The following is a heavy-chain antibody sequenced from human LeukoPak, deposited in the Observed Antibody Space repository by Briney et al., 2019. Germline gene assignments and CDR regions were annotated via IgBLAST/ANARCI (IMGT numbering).Heavy chain of an antibody. CDR2: IYSGGST. CDR1: GFTVSSNY. D-gene: IGHD6-13*01. Sequence: GGSLRLSCAASGFTVSSNYMSWVRQAPGKGLEWVSVIYSGGSTYYADSVKGRFTISRDNSKNTLYLQMNSLRAEDTAVYYCARGPYSSSWSYYFDYWGQGTLVTVSS. V-gene: IGHV3-53*01. J-gene: IGHJ4*02. CDR3: ARGPYSSSWSYYFDY.